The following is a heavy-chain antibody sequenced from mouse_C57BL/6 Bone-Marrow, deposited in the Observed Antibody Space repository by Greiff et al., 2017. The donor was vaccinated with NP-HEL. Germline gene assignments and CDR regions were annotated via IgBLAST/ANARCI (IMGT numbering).Heavy chain of an antibody. Sequence: DVKLQESGPGLVKPSQSLSLTCSVTGYSITSGYYWNWIRQFPGNKLEWMGYISYDGSNNYNPSLKNRISITRDTSKNQFFLKLNSVTTEDTATYYCAREGHLFITTVVAGDYFDYWGQGTTLTVSS. D-gene: IGHD1-1*01. V-gene: IGHV3-6*01. CDR2: ISYDGSN. CDR3: AREGHLFITTVVAGDYFDY. CDR1: GYSITSGYY. J-gene: IGHJ2*01.